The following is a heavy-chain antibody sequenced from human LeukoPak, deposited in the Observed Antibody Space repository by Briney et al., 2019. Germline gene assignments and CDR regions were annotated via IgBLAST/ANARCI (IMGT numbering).Heavy chain of an antibody. Sequence: ASVKVSCKASGYTFTSYGISWVRQAPGQGLEWMGWISAYNGNTNYAQKLQGRVTMTTDTSTSTAYMELRSLRSDDTAVYYCARDRSYYYDSSGYNWFDPRGQGTLVTVSS. CDR2: ISAYNGNT. CDR3: ARDRSYYYDSSGYNWFDP. V-gene: IGHV1-18*01. D-gene: IGHD3-22*01. J-gene: IGHJ5*02. CDR1: GYTFTSYG.